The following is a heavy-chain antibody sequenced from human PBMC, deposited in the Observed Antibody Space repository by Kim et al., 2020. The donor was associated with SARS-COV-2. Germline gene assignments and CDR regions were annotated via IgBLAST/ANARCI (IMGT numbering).Heavy chain of an antibody. Sequence: SETLSLTCAVSGGSISSSNWWSWVRQPPGKGLEWIGEIYHSGSTNYNPSLKSRVTISVDKSKNQFSLKLSSVTAADTAVYYCARAFLSVVVANNWFDPWGQGTLVTVSS. CDR1: GGSISSSNW. CDR3: ARAFLSVVVANNWFDP. J-gene: IGHJ5*02. V-gene: IGHV4-4*02. D-gene: IGHD2-2*01. CDR2: IYHSGST.